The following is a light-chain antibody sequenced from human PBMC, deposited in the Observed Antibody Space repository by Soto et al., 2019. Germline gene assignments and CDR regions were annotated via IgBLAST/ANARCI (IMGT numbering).Light chain of an antibody. CDR3: QQRNFWPLT. J-gene: IGKJ4*01. CDR2: DAS. Sequence: PGERATLSCRASQSVSSYLAWYQQKPGQAPRLLIYDASNRATGIPVRFSGSGSGTDFSLTISSLEPEDFAVYYCQQRNFWPLTFGGGTKVDIK. CDR1: QSVSSY. V-gene: IGKV3-11*01.